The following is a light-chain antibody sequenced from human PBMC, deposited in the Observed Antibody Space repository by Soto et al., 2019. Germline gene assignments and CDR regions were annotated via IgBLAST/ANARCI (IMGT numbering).Light chain of an antibody. V-gene: IGKV3-20*01. Sequence: EIVLTQSPGTLSLSPGERATLSCRASRSISSTYLAWYQQKPGQAPRLLIYGASSRATGIPDRFSGSGSGTDFTLTISRLEPEDCAVYYCQQYCASPPYTFGQGTKLEIK. CDR1: RSISSTY. J-gene: IGKJ2*01. CDR2: GAS. CDR3: QQYCASPPYT.